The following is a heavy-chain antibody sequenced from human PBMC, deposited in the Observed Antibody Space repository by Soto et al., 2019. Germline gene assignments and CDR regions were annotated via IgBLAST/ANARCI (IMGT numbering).Heavy chain of an antibody. CDR3: ARDLRHSSGWYVPGLWDYYYYGMDV. CDR1: GYTFTTYY. J-gene: IGHJ6*02. CDR2: ISPDGGRT. V-gene: IGHV1-46*01. Sequence: GASVKVSCKASGYTFTTYYMHWVRQAPGQGLEWMGIISPDGGRTSYAQKLQGRVTMTTDTSTSTAYMELRSLRSDDTAVYYCARDLRHSSGWYVPGLWDYYYYGMDVWGRGTTVTVSS. D-gene: IGHD6-19*01.